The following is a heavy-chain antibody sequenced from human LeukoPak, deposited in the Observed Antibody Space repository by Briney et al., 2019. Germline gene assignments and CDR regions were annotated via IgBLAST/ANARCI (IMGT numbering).Heavy chain of an antibody. Sequence: GGSLRLSCAASGFTFGSYAMHWVRQAPGKGLEWVALISDDGSKNYYADSVKGRFTISRDNSKNTLYLQMNSLRTEDTAVYYCAREGKRDDYNFFDYWGQGTLVTVSS. J-gene: IGHJ4*02. CDR2: ISDDGSKN. D-gene: IGHD5-24*01. CDR3: AREGKRDDYNFFDY. CDR1: GFTFGSYA. V-gene: IGHV3-30-3*01.